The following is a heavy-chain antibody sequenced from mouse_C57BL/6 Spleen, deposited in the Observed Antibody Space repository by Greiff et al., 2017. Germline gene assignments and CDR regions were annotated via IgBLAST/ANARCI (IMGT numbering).Heavy chain of an antibody. V-gene: IGHV1-78*01. CDR2: IYPRDGST. Sequence: VQLQESDAELVKPGASVKLSCKVSGYTFTDHTIHWMKQRPEQGLEWIGYIYPRDGSTKYNEKFKGKATLTADKSSSTAYMQLNSLTSEDSAVYFCAPRGFITTRGRYFDVWGTGTTVTVSS. CDR1: GYTFTDHT. D-gene: IGHD1-1*01. CDR3: APRGFITTRGRYFDV. J-gene: IGHJ1*03.